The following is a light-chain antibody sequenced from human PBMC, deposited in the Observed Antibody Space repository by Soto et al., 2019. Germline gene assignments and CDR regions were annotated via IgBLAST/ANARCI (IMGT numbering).Light chain of an antibody. CDR3: SSYAGSNIYVL. Sequence: QSALTQPPSASGSPGQSVTISCTGTSSDVGGYNYVSWYQQHPGKAPKLMISEVNKRPSGVPDRFSGSKSGNTASLTVSGLQAEDEADYYCSSYAGSNIYVLFGGGTKLTVL. V-gene: IGLV2-8*01. J-gene: IGLJ2*01. CDR1: SSDVGGYNY. CDR2: EVN.